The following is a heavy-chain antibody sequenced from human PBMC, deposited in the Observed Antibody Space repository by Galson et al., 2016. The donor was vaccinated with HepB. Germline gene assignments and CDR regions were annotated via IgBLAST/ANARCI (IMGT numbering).Heavy chain of an antibody. V-gene: IGHV3-23*01. CDR2: ITSGGTT. CDR3: AKRPYSYGWHYGMDV. D-gene: IGHD5-18*01. J-gene: IGHJ6*02. Sequence: SLRLSCAASGFSFSSYAMSWVRQAPWKGLEWVSGITSGGTTYYADSVKGRFTISRDNSKNILYLQMKSLRDEDTAVYYCAKRPYSYGWHYGMDVWGQGTTVTVSS. CDR1: GFSFSSYA.